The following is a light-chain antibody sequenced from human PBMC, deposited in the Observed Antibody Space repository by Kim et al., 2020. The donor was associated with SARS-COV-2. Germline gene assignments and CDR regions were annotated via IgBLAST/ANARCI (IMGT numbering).Light chain of an antibody. V-gene: IGLV6-57*03. Sequence: GKTGTISCTRSSGSMASSYVQWCQQRPTSAATTVIYEDKDRPSGVPDRFSGYTERSSNADSVTISDHEFEDEADYYCQSDDNTNGVLGGGTKLTVL. CDR2: EDK. CDR1: SGSMASSY. J-gene: IGLJ3*02. CDR3: QSDDNTNGV.